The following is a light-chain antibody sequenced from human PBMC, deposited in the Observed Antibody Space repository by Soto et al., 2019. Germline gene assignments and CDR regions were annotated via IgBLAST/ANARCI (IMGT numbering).Light chain of an antibody. J-gene: IGKJ4*01. V-gene: IGKV3-20*01. CDR3: QQYGDSIT. Sequence: EIVLTQSPDTLSLSPGERTTLSYRASQSVSSSYLAWYQQKPGQAPRLLIYGASSRATGIPDRFSGRGSGADFTLTISRLEPEDFAVYYCQQYGDSITFGGGTKVDIK. CDR2: GAS. CDR1: QSVSSSY.